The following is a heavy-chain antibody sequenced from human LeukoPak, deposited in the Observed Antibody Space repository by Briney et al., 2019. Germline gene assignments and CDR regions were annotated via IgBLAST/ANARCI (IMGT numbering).Heavy chain of an antibody. CDR3: ARITSSSWLRATNAYYGLDV. V-gene: IGHV4-59*11. Sequence: SETLSLTCNVSGVSIKNHDWSWIRQSPGKGLEWIGYIYYSGTTHYNPSLGSRVTMSVDTSKNQFTLTVTSVTAADTAVYYCARITSSSWLRATNAYYGLDVWGQGTTVTVSS. J-gene: IGHJ6*02. CDR2: IYYSGTT. CDR1: GVSIKNHD. D-gene: IGHD6-13*01.